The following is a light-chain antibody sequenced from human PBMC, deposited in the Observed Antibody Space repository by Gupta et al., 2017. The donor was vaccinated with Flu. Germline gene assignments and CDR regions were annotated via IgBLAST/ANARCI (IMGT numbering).Light chain of an antibody. V-gene: IGLV4-69*01. Sequence: LTPSLSASASLAAPVYRTCTLLSGHIRYVIAWHQQQPEKGPRYLMKLNSDGSHSKGDGIPDRFSGSSSGAERYLTVASLQSEDEADYYCQTWGTGIVVFGGGTKLTVL. CDR2: LNSDGSH. CDR1: SGHIRYV. J-gene: IGLJ2*01. CDR3: QTWGTGIVV.